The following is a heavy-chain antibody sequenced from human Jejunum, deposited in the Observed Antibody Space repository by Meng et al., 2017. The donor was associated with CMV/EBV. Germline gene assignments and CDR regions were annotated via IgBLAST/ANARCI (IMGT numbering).Heavy chain of an antibody. D-gene: IGHD3-16*01. J-gene: IGHJ4*02. V-gene: IGHV1-2*06. CDR2: MNPNIGAT. Sequence: KASGYNFPDFHRQWVRQAPGQGLEWMGRMNPNIGATDSAQRFHGRLTMTRDTSINTAYMELTSLTSYDTAIYYCAKDLGGFSWLLSWGQGSLVTVSS. CDR3: AKDLGGFSWLLS. CDR1: GYNFPDFH.